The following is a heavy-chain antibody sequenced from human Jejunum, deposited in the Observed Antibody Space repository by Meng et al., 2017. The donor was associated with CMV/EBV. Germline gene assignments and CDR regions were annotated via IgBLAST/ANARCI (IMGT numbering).Heavy chain of an antibody. CDR2: ISSSGSSI. D-gene: IGHD2-2*01. V-gene: IGHV3-48*03. J-gene: IGHJ4*02. CDR1: SSDE. Sequence: SSDEINWVRKAQGKGLEWVSYISSSGSSIFYAGSVKGRFTISRDNAKNSLYLQMNSLRAEDTAIYYCARGRDCSSANCYLPYYFDKWGQGTLVTVSS. CDR3: ARGRDCSSANCYLPYYFDK.